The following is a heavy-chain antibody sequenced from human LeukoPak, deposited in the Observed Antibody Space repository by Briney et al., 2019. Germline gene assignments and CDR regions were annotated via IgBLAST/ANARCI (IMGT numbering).Heavy chain of an antibody. Sequence: ASETLSLTCTVSGGSISSYYWSWIRQPPGKGLEWIGYIYSSGSTNYNPSLKSRITISVDTSKNQFSPKLSSVTAADTAMYYCARRSRYYDSSGYLLGANWFDPWGQGTLVTVSS. CDR3: ARRSRYYDSSGYLLGANWFDP. J-gene: IGHJ5*02. V-gene: IGHV4-59*01. CDR1: GGSISSYY. CDR2: IYSSGST. D-gene: IGHD3-22*01.